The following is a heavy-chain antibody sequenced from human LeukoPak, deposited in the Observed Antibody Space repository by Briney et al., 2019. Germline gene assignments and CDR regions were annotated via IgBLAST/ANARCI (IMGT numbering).Heavy chain of an antibody. D-gene: IGHD1-1*01. J-gene: IGHJ6*02. Sequence: SETLSLTFTVSGGSISSYYWSWIRQPPGKGLEWIGYIYYSGSTNYNPSLKSRVTISVDTSKNQFSLKLSSVTAADTAVYYCARGLQLEKYYYYGMDVWGQGTTVTVSS. V-gene: IGHV4-59*01. CDR3: ARGLQLEKYYYYGMDV. CDR1: GGSISSYY. CDR2: IYYSGST.